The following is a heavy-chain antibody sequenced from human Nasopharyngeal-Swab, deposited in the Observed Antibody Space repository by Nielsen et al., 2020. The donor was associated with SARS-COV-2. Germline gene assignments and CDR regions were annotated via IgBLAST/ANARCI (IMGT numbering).Heavy chain of an antibody. Sequence: SETLSLTCAVYGGSFSGYYWSWIRQPPGKGLEWIGEINHSGSTNYNPSLKSRVTLSVDTSKNQFSLKLSSVTAADTAVYYCAGTYGDYVSVWFDPWGQGTLVTVSS. V-gene: IGHV4-34*01. CDR1: GGSFSGYY. J-gene: IGHJ5*02. D-gene: IGHD4-17*01. CDR3: AGTYGDYVSVWFDP. CDR2: INHSGST.